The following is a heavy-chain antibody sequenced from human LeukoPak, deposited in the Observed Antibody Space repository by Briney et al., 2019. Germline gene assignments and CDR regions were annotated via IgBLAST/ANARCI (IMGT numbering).Heavy chain of an antibody. V-gene: IGHV4-30-2*01. D-gene: IGHD3-22*01. J-gene: IGHJ3*02. Sequence: SETLSLTCTVSGGSISSGGYYWSWIRQPPGKGLEWIGYIYHSGSTYYNPSLKSRATISVDRSKNQFSLKLSSVTAADTAVYYCARHTHYYYDSSGLNGFDIWGQGTMVTVSS. CDR3: ARHTHYYYDSSGLNGFDI. CDR1: GGSISSGGYY. CDR2: IYHSGST.